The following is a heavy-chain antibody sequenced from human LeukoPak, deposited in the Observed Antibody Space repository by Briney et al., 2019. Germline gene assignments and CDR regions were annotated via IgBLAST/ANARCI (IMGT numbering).Heavy chain of an antibody. CDR3: ARVLAGSGYYYGPTDVIDY. CDR2: IYYSGST. J-gene: IGHJ4*02. V-gene: IGHV4-31*03. CDR1: GGSISSGGYY. Sequence: SETLSLTCTVSGGSISSGGYYWSWIRQHPGKGLEWIGYIYYSGSTYYNPSLKSRVTISADTSKNQFSLKLSSVTAADTAVYYCARVLAGSGYYYGPTDVIDYWGQGTLVTVSS. D-gene: IGHD3-22*01.